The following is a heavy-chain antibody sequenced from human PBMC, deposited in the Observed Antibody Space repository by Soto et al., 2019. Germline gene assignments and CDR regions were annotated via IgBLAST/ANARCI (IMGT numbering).Heavy chain of an antibody. J-gene: IGHJ4*02. Sequence: GASVQVSCKASGFTFSSYAMHWVRQAPGQRLEWMGWINPGNGNTKYSQKFQSRVTITRDTSASTAYMELSSLISEDTAVYYCARDAGITVADPPFHYWGQGSLVTVSS. CDR2: INPGNGNT. CDR3: ARDAGITVADPPFHY. CDR1: GFTFSSYA. V-gene: IGHV1-3*01. D-gene: IGHD6-19*01.